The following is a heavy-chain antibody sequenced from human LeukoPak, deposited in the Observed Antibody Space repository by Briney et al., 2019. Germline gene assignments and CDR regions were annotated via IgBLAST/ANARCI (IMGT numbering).Heavy chain of an antibody. D-gene: IGHD3-22*01. V-gene: IGHV3-11*01. CDR1: GFTFSDYY. CDR3: ARNIADYYDSSGYDY. CDR2: ISSSGSTI. Sequence: GGSLRLSCAASGFTFSDYYMSWIRQAPGKGLEWVSHISSSGSTIYYADSVKGRFTISRDNAKNSLYLQINSLRAEDTAVYYCARNIADYYDSSGYDYWGQGTLVTVSS. J-gene: IGHJ4*02.